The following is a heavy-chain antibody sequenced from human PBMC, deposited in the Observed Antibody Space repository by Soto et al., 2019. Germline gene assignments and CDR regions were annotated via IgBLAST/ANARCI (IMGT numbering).Heavy chain of an antibody. V-gene: IGHV1-8*01. CDR2: MNPNNGNT. Sequence: QVQLVQSGAEVKKPGASVKVSCKASGYTFTSYDINWVRKATGQGLEWMGWMNPNNGNTGYAEKFQGRVTMTRNTAVSTVYMELSSMRSEDTAVYYCARGPRPYFNDSWGQGTLVTVSS. J-gene: IGHJ4*02. D-gene: IGHD2-8*01. CDR1: GYTFTSYD. CDR3: ARGPRPYFNDS.